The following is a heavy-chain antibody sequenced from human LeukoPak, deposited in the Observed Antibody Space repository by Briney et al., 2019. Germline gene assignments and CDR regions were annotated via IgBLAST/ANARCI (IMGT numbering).Heavy chain of an antibody. J-gene: IGHJ4*02. CDR3: AKDETAYDFWSGYFN. D-gene: IGHD3-3*01. CDR2: ISGSGGST. CDR1: GFTFSSYA. V-gene: IGHV3-23*01. Sequence: GGSLRLSCAASGFTFSSYAMSWVRQAPGKGLEWVSAISGSGGSTYYADSVKGRFTISRDNSKNTLYLQMNSLRAEDTAVYYCAKDETAYDFWSGYFNWGQGTLVTVSS.